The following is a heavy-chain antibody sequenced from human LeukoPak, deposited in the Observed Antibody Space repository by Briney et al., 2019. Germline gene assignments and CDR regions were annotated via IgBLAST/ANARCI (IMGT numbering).Heavy chain of an antibody. CDR1: GFTFSSYE. V-gene: IGHV3-21*01. CDR2: ISSSSSYI. D-gene: IGHD1-26*01. Sequence: PGGSLRLSCAASGFTFSSYEMNWVRQAPGKGLEWVSSISSSSSYIYYADSVKGRFTISRDNAKNSLYLQMNSLRAEDTAVYYCARAPTSWDTRDYWGQGTLVTVSS. CDR3: ARAPTSWDTRDY. J-gene: IGHJ4*02.